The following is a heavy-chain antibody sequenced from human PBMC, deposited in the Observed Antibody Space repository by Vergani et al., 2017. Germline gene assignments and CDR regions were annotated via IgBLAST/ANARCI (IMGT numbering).Heavy chain of an antibody. V-gene: IGHV1-2*02. CDR3: ARDTRGGEWSGGY. J-gene: IGHJ4*02. Sequence: QVQLVQSGAEVKKPGASVKVPCKTSGFTFSGYYIHWVRQAPGQGLEWMGWVNPNSGGTNHAQKFQGRVTMTRDTSINTAYMELKRLKSDDTAMYYCARDTRGGEWSGGYWGQGTLVTVSS. CDR2: VNPNSGGT. D-gene: IGHD3-16*01. CDR1: GFTFSGYY.